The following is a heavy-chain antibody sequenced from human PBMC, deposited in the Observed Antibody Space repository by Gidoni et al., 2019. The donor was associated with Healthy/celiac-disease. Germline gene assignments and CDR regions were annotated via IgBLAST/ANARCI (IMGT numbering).Heavy chain of an antibody. CDR2: ISPIFGTA. CDR1: GGTFSSYA. D-gene: IGHD2-2*01. Sequence: QVQLVQSGAEVKKPGSSVKVSCKASGGTFSSYAISWVRQAPGQGLEWMGGISPIFGTANYAQKFQGRVTITADESTSTAYMELSSLRSEDTAVYYCARGGLGYCSSTSCYYYYYYYMDVWGKGTTVTVSS. CDR3: ARGGLGYCSSTSCYYYYYYYMDV. V-gene: IGHV1-69*01. J-gene: IGHJ6*03.